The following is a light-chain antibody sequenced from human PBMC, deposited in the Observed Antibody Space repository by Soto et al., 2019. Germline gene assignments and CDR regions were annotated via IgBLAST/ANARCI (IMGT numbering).Light chain of an antibody. J-gene: IGKJ5*01. V-gene: IGKV2D-29*02. CDR2: EVS. CDR1: QSLLHITGETF. CDR3: MQSKQLTPT. Sequence: DVVMTQTPLSLSVAPGQPASISCKSSQSLLHITGETFLFWYLQKPGQSPQLLIYEVSTRVSGVPDRFSGSGSGTDFTLETSRVETDDVGIYYCMQSKQLTPTFGQGTRLEIX.